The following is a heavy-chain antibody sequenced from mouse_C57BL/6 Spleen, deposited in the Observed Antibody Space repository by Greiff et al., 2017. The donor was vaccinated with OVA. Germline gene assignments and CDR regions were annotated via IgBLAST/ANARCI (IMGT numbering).Heavy chain of an antibody. CDR3: ARRGDRGYFDY. J-gene: IGHJ2*01. CDR1: GCTFTSYW. D-gene: IGHD3-3*01. V-gene: IGHV1-64*01. CDR2: INPNSGST. Sequence: QVQLQQPGAELVKPGASVKLSCKASGCTFTSYWMHWVKQRPGQGLEWIGMINPNSGSTNYNEKFKSKATLTVDKSSSTAYRQRSSLTSEDAAVYYCARRGDRGYFDYWGQGTTLTVSS.